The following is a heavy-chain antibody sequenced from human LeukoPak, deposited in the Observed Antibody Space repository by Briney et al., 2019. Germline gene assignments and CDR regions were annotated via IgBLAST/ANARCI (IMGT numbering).Heavy chain of an antibody. V-gene: IGHV3-23*01. D-gene: IGHD2-21*02. J-gene: IGHJ4*02. Sequence: GGSLRLSCAASGFTFSSYAMSWVRQAPGKGLEWVSAISGSGGSTYYADSVKGRFTISRDNSKNTLYLQMNSLRAEDTAVYYCAKALRGVVVTATPFDYWGQGTLVTVSS. CDR2: ISGSGGST. CDR3: AKALRGVVVTATPFDY. CDR1: GFTFSSYA.